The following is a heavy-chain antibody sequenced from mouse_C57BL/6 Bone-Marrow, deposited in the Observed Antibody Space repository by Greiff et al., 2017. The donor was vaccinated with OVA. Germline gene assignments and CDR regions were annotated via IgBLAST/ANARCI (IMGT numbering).Heavy chain of an antibody. CDR3: ERLWFDY. Sequence: QVQLQQPGAELVRPGTSVKLSCKASGYTFTSYWMHWVKQRPGQGLEWIGVIDPSDSYTNYNQKFKGKATLTVDTSSSTAYMQLSSLTSEDSAVYYCERLWFDYWGQGTTLTVSS. J-gene: IGHJ2*01. CDR1: GYTFTSYW. V-gene: IGHV1-59*01. D-gene: IGHD6-1*01. CDR2: IDPSDSYT.